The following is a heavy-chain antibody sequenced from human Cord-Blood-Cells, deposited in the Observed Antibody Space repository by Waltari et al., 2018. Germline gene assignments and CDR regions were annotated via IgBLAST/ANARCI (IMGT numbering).Heavy chain of an antibody. V-gene: IGHV4-39*01. D-gene: IGHD3-3*01. CDR2: IYYSGRT. J-gene: IGHJ4*02. Sequence: QLQLQESGPGLVTPSETLSLTCTVAGGSIGSSSYYWGWIRPPPGKGLEWVGSIYYSGRTYYNPALKSRVTISVDTSKNQFSQKLSSVTAADTAVYYCARSPSRFLEWLLGYFDYWGQGTLVTVSS. CDR1: GGSIGSSSYY. CDR3: ARSPSRFLEWLLGYFDY.